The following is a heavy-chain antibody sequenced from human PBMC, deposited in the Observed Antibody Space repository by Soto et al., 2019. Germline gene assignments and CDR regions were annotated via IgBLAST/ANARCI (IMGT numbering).Heavy chain of an antibody. CDR2: TYPGDSDT. D-gene: IGHD3-22*01. Sequence: PGESLKISCKGSGYSFTSYWIGWVRQMPGKGLEWMGITYPGDSDTRYSPSFQGQVTISADKSISTAYLQWSSLKASDTAMYYCASPLSPDSSGYLTWGQGTLVTVSS. J-gene: IGHJ5*02. CDR1: GYSFTSYW. CDR3: ASPLSPDSSGYLT. V-gene: IGHV5-51*01.